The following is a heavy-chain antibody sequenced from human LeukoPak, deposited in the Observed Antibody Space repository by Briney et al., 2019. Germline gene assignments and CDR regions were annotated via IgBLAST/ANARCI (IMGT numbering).Heavy chain of an antibody. CDR3: AREATSAFDY. J-gene: IGHJ4*02. D-gene: IGHD1-26*01. CDR1: GFTFSSYW. CDR2: IYYSGST. Sequence: GSLRLSCAASGFTFSSYWMSWVRQAPGKGLEWIGSIYYSGSTYYSPSLKSRVAISVDTSKNQFSLKLSSVTAADTAVYYCAREATSAFDYWGQGTLVTVSS. V-gene: IGHV4-39*07.